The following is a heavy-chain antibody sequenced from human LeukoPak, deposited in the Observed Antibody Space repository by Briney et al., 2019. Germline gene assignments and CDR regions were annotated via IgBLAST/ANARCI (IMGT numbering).Heavy chain of an antibody. Sequence: GGSLRLSCAASGFTFSDYDLSWIRQAPGKGLEWVSYISSSGSTIYYADSVKGRFTISRDDAKNSLYLQVNSLRADDTAVYYCARDRMGPFDYWGQGTPVTVSS. CDR2: ISSSGSTI. D-gene: IGHD2-8*01. CDR1: GFTFSDYD. V-gene: IGHV3-11*04. CDR3: ARDRMGPFDY. J-gene: IGHJ4*02.